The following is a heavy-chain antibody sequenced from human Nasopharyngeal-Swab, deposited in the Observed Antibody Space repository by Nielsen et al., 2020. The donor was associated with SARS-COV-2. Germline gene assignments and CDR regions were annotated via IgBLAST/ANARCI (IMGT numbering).Heavy chain of an antibody. J-gene: IGHJ4*02. CDR3: ARKRGEQWLSQFDY. CDR1: GFTFDNYE. CDR2: ISTSGATI. Sequence: GESLKISCAASGFTFDNYEMNWVRQAPGKGLEWVSYISTSGATIHYADSVRGRFTISRDNAKKSLYLQMNSLRADDTAVYYCARKRGEQWLSQFDYWGQGTLVTVSS. V-gene: IGHV3-48*03. D-gene: IGHD6-19*01.